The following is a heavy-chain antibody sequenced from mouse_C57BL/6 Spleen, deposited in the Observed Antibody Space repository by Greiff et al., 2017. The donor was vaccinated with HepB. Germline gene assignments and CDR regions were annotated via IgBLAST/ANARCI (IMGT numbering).Heavy chain of an antibody. J-gene: IGHJ4*01. CDR2: ISDGGSYT. Sequence: EVKVEESGGGLVKPGGSLKLSCAASGFTFSSYAMSWVRQTPEKRLEWVATISDGGSYTYYPDNVKGRFTISRDNAKNNLYLQMSHLKSEDTAMYYCAGGVTTNYAMDYWGQGTSVTVSS. V-gene: IGHV5-4*03. D-gene: IGHD2-2*01. CDR3: AGGVTTNYAMDY. CDR1: GFTFSSYA.